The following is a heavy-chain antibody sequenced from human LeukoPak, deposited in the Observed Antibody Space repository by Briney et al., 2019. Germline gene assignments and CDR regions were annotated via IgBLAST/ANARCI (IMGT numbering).Heavy chain of an antibody. J-gene: IGHJ4*02. V-gene: IGHV1-24*01. D-gene: IGHD3-16*01. CDR3: ATDGYVWGSYATN. Sequence: ASVKVSCKVSGYTLTELSMHWVRQAPGKGLEWMGGFDPEDGETIYAQKFQGRVTMTEDTSTNTAYMELSSLRSEDTAVYYCATDGYVWGSYATNWGQGTLVTVSS. CDR2: FDPEDGET. CDR1: GYTLTELS.